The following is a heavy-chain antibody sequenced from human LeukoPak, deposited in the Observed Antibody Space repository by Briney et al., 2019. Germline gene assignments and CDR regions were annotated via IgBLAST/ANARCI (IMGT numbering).Heavy chain of an antibody. D-gene: IGHD3-10*01. J-gene: IGHJ6*02. CDR2: IMWRSGST. CDR3: TKDLTPGGADV. CDR1: GFTSDDHA. V-gene: IGHV3-9*02. Sequence: GGSLRLSCAVSGFTSDDHAMHWVRQASGKGLEWVAGIMWRSGSTGYGDSVKGRFTISRDNAKKSLYLQMNGLRVEDTAFYYCTKDLTPGGADVWGQGTTVTVSS.